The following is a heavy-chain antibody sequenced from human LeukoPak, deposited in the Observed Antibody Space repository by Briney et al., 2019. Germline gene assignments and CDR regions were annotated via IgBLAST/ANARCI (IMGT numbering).Heavy chain of an antibody. V-gene: IGHV3-23*01. CDR1: GFTFSNYC. J-gene: IGHJ4*02. CDR3: AKYGAPGWSGYLDY. D-gene: IGHD4/OR15-4a*01. CDR2: ISGSGDST. Sequence: GGSLRLSSAASGFTFSNYCVTWVRQAPGKALEWVSSISGSGDSTYYADSVKGRFTISRDNSKNTLYLQMNSLRVEDTAIYYCAKYGAPGWSGYLDYWGQGTLVTVSS.